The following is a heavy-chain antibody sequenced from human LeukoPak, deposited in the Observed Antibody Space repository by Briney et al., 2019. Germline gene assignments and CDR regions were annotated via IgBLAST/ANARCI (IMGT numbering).Heavy chain of an antibody. Sequence: GGSLRLSCAASGFTFSSYGMHWVRQAPGKGLEWVAVISYDGSNKYYADSVKGRFTVSRDNSKNTLYLQMNSLRAEDTAVYYCARGVLVGATTAFDYWGQGTLVTVSS. CDR1: GFTFSSYG. J-gene: IGHJ4*02. V-gene: IGHV3-30*19. CDR3: ARGVLVGATTAFDY. CDR2: ISYDGSNK. D-gene: IGHD1-26*01.